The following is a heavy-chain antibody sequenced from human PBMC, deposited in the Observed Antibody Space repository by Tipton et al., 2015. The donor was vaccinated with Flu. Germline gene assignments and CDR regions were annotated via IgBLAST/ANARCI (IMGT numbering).Heavy chain of an antibody. V-gene: IGHV4-4*07. CDR3: AREGDDYSRGRYAS. D-gene: IGHD6-19*01. CDR2: FYNNGST. Sequence: TLSLTCSVSGGSISTYYWSWIRQPAGKGLEWVGHFYNNGSTRYNPSLKNRCTMSADTSRSQFSLKVTSVTAADTAVYFCAREGDDYSRGRYASWGQGILVTVSS. CDR1: GGSISTYY. J-gene: IGHJ5*02.